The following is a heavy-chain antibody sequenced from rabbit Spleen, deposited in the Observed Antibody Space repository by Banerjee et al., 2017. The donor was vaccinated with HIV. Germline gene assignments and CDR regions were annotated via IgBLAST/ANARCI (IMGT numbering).Heavy chain of an antibody. J-gene: IGHJ4*01. CDR2: IYAGSSGNT. Sequence: QEQLVESGGGLVKPEGSLTLTCTAFGFTISNSDYMCWVRQAPGKGLEWIGCIYAGSSGNTYYASWAKGRFTISKTSSTTVTLQMTSLTAADTATHFCARSDGGDDKCDLWGPGTLVTVS. V-gene: IGHV1S45*01. CDR3: ARSDGGDDKCDL. D-gene: IGHD2-1*01. CDR1: GFTISNSDY.